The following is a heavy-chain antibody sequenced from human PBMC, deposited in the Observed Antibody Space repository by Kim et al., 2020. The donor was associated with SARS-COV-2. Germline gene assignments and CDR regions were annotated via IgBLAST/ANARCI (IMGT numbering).Heavy chain of an antibody. J-gene: IGHJ4*02. D-gene: IGHD5-18*01. V-gene: IGHV3-53*01. CDR3: ARDLGQHTYGHYFDY. CDR2: IYSDGNT. CDR1: GFTVSSDY. Sequence: GGSLRLSCAVSGFTVSSDYMSWVRQAPGKGLEWVSIIYSDGNTHYADSVKGRFTISRDHSKNTVYLQMNSLRAGDTAVYYCARDLGQHTYGHYFDYWGQGTLVTVSS.